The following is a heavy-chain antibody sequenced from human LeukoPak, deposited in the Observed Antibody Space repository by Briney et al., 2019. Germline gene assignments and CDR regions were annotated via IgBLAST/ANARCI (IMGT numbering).Heavy chain of an antibody. D-gene: IGHD6-6*01. J-gene: IGHJ4*02. CDR3: ARVNSTSSFDY. CDR2: IYHSGST. Sequence: SETLSLTCAVSGYSISSGNYWGWIRQPPGKGLEWIGSIYHSGSTNYNPSLKSRVNILVDTSKNQFSLKLSSVTAADTAVYYCARVNSTSSFDYWGQGTLVTVSS. V-gene: IGHV4-38-2*01. CDR1: GYSISSGNY.